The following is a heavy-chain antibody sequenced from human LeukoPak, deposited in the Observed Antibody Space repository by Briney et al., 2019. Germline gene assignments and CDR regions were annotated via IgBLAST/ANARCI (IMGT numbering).Heavy chain of an antibody. CDR2: ISYDGINK. CDR3: AKDLSGGYHSYYFDF. V-gene: IGHV3-30*04. Sequence: PGGSLRLSCAASGFTFSSYNMHWVRQAPGKGLEWVAVISYDGINKYYAESVKGRITISRDNSKNTLYLQMNSLINEDTAVYFCAKDLSGGYHSYYFDFWGQGTPVTVSS. J-gene: IGHJ4*02. D-gene: IGHD5-18*01. CDR1: GFTFSSYN.